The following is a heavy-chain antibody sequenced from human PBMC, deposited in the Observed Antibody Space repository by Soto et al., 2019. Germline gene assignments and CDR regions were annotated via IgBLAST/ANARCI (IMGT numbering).Heavy chain of an antibody. CDR1: GFTVSSYE. V-gene: IGHV3-48*03. Sequence: GGSLRLSCAASGFTVSSYEMDWVRQAPGRGLEWVAYISISGGTIYYGDSVEGRFTISRDNADNSLYLQMNSLRAEDTAVYYCTKEKSVINSGYDAFDIWGRGTVVTVSS. J-gene: IGHJ3*02. D-gene: IGHD5-12*01. CDR3: TKEKSVINSGYDAFDI. CDR2: ISISGGTI.